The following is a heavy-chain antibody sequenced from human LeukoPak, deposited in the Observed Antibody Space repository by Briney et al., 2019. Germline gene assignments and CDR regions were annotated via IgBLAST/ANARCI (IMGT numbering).Heavy chain of an antibody. CDR2: IYYSGST. D-gene: IGHD4-23*01. CDR3: ARDMGAPDYGSYSVDY. CDR1: GGSVSSGSYY. Sequence: EPSETLFLTCTVSGGSVSSGSYYWSWIRQPPGKGLGGIGYIYYSGSTNYNPSLKSRVTISVDTSKNQFSLKMTSVTAADTAVYFCARDMGAPDYGSYSVDYWGQGTLVTVSS. V-gene: IGHV4-61*01. J-gene: IGHJ4*02.